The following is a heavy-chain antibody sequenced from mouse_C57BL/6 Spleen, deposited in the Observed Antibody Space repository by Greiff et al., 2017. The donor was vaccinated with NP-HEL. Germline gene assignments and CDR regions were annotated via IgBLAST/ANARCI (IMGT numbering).Heavy chain of an antibody. CDR1: GYTFTDYY. J-gene: IGHJ1*03. Sequence: EVQLQQSGPELVKPGASVKISCKASGYTFTDYYMNWVKQSNGKSLEWIGDINPNKSGNSYNQKFKGKATLTVDTSSSTAYMELRSLTSEDSAVYYCARLNYDGWYFDVWGTGTTVTVSS. CDR2: INPNKSGN. V-gene: IGHV1-26*01. CDR3: ARLNYDGWYFDV. D-gene: IGHD2-3*01.